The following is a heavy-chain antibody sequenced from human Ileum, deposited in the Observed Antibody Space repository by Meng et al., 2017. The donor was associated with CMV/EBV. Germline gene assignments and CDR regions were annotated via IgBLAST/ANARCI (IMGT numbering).Heavy chain of an antibody. CDR1: GFTLRNAG. J-gene: IGHJ4*02. Sequence: EVQLVESGGDLVIPAGSLGLPCAASGFTLRNAGLTCIGQAPGKGLEWVGRIRSKNDGGTTEYAAPVKGRFTISRDDSENILYLQMNSLKTEDTAVYYCTRSDYWGQGTLVTVSS. CDR2: IRSKNDGGTT. CDR3: TRSDY. V-gene: IGHV3-15*01.